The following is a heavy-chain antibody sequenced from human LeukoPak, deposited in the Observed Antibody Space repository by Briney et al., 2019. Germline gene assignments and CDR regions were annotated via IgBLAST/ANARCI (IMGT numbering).Heavy chain of an antibody. J-gene: IGHJ4*02. D-gene: IGHD2-2*01. V-gene: IGHV1-46*01. CDR3: ATRDQGYCSSTSCSHFDY. CDR2: INPSGGST. CDR1: GYTFTSYY. Sequence: GASVKVSCKASGYTFTSYYMHWVRQAPGQGLEWMGIINPSGGSTSYAQKFQGRVTMTRDTSTSTVYMGLSSLRSEDTAVYYCATRDQGYCSSTSCSHFDYWGQGTLVTVSS.